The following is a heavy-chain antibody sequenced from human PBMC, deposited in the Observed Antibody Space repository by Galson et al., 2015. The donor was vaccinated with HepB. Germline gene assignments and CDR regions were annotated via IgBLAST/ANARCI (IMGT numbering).Heavy chain of an antibody. CDR1: GFTFDDYA. CDR2: ISWNSGSI. CDR3: AKGLGTTTGRGVAY. D-gene: IGHD3-10*01. J-gene: IGHJ4*02. V-gene: IGHV3-9*01. Sequence: SLRLSCAASGFTFDDYAMHWVRHAPGKGLEWVSGISWNSGSIGYADSVKGRFTISRDNAKNSLYLQMNSLRAEDTALYYCAKGLGTTTGRGVAYWGQGTLVTVSS.